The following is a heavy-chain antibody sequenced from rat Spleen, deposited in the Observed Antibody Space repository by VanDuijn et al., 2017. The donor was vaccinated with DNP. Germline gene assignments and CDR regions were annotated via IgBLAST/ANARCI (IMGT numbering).Heavy chain of an antibody. D-gene: IGHD4-2*01. CDR3: ASWRHPTHY. Sequence: EVQLVESGGGLVQPGRSLKLSCAASGFSFSDYDMAWVRQAPTKGLEWVACMSPTTRSSYYRDSVKGRFTVSRDDAKSTLYLQMNSLRSEDTATYYCASWRHPTHYWGQGVMVTVSS. CDR1: GFSFSDYD. V-gene: IGHV5-22*01. CDR2: MSPTTRSS. J-gene: IGHJ2*01.